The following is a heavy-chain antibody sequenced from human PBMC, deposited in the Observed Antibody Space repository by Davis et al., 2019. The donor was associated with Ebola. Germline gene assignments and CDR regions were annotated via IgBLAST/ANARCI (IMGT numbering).Heavy chain of an antibody. J-gene: IGHJ5*02. CDR1: GGSISSSSYY. D-gene: IGHD3-3*01. Sequence: MPSETLSLTCTVSGGSISSSSYYWGWIRQPPGKGLEWIGSIYYSGSTYYNPSLKSRVTISVDTSKNQFSLKLSSVTAADTAVYYCARLFTIFGVVGDWFDPWGQGTLVTVSP. CDR3: ARLFTIFGVVGDWFDP. V-gene: IGHV4-39*01. CDR2: IYYSGST.